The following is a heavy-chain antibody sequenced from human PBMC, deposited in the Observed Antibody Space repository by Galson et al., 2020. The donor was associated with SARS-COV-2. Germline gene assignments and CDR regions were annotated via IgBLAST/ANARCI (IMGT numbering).Heavy chain of an antibody. J-gene: IGHJ4*02. D-gene: IGHD1-1*01. CDR2: INHSGST. CDR3: ARGLPFTTGTPD. Sequence: SETLSLTCAVYGGSFSGYYWSWIRQPPGKGLEWIGEINHSGSTNYNPSLKSRVTISVDTSKNQFSLKLSSVTAADTAVYYCARGLPFTTGTPDWGQGTLVTVSS. V-gene: IGHV4-34*01. CDR1: GGSFSGYY.